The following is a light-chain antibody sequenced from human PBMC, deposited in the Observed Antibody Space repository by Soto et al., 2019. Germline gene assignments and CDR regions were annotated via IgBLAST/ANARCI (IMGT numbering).Light chain of an antibody. V-gene: IGKV1-5*01. Sequence: DIQMTQSPSTLSGSVGDRVTITCRASQSISAWLAWYQQKLGRAPRPLIYDASSLESGVPTRFSGSGNGTEFTLTISSLQPDDFATYYCQQYNTYSSLTFGGGTKVDIK. CDR2: DAS. CDR1: QSISAW. CDR3: QQYNTYSSLT. J-gene: IGKJ4*01.